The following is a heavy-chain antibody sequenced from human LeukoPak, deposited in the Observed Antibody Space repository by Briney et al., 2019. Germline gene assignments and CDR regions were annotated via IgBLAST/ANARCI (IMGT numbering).Heavy chain of an antibody. CDR1: GFTFSSFA. D-gene: IGHD1-26*01. J-gene: IGHJ4*02. CDR2: ITASGDRT. V-gene: IGHV3-23*01. CDR3: ARDWGELRFEY. Sequence: GGSLRLSCATSGFTFSSFAMSWVRQAPGKGLEWVSAITASGDRTYYADSVKGRFTISRDNSKNTLYLQMNSLRAEDTAVYYCARDWGELRFEYWGQGTLVTVSS.